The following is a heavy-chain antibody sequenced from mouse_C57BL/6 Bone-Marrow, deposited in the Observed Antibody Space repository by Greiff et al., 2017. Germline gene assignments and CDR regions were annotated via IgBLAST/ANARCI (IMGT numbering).Heavy chain of an antibody. CDR1: GFSLTSYG. J-gene: IGHJ1*03. Sequence: VQVVESGPGLVQPSQSLSITCTVSGFSLTSYGVHWVRQSPGKGLEWLGVIWRGGSTDYNAACMSRLSITKDNSKSQVFFKMNSLQADDTAIYYCAKTFYGNYWYFDVWGTGTAVTVSS. D-gene: IGHD2-10*01. CDR2: IWRGGST. V-gene: IGHV2-5*01. CDR3: AKTFYGNYWYFDV.